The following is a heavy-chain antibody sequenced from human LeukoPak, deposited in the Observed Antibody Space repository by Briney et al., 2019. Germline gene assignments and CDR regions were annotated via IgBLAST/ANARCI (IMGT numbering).Heavy chain of an antibody. J-gene: IGHJ4*02. CDR3: TRYDILTGYLDY. V-gene: IGHV3-49*04. CDR1: GFTFGDYA. D-gene: IGHD3-9*01. CDR2: IRSKAYGGTT. Sequence: PGGTLTLSCTASGFTFGDYAMSWVRQAPGKGLEWVGFIRSKAYGGTTEYAASVKGRFTISRDDSKSIAYVQMNSLKTEDTAVYYCTRYDILTGYLDYWGQGTLVTVSS.